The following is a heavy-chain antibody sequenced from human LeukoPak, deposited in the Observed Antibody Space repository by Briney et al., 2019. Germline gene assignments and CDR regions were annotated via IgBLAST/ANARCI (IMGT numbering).Heavy chain of an antibody. CDR1: GFTFSSYE. Sequence: GGSLRLSCAASGFTFSSYEMNWVRQAPGKGLEWVSYISSSGSTIYYADSVKGRFTISRDNAKNSLYLQMNSLRAEDTAVYYCARKCREMATIEDLDYYYYYMDVWGKGTTVTVSS. J-gene: IGHJ6*03. CDR3: ARKCREMATIEDLDYYYYYMDV. D-gene: IGHD5-24*01. CDR2: ISSSGSTI. V-gene: IGHV3-48*03.